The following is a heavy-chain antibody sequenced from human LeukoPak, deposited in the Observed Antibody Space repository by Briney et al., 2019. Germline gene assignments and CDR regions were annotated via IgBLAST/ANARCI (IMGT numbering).Heavy chain of an antibody. D-gene: IGHD3-10*01. Sequence: PSETLSLTCTVSGGSISSGDYYWSWIRQHPGKGLEWIGYIYYSGSTYYNPSLKSRVNISVDPSKNQFSLRLNSVTAADTAVYYCARELTMAAGYFDYWGQGTLVTVSS. CDR2: IYYSGST. V-gene: IGHV4-31*02. CDR3: ARELTMAAGYFDY. J-gene: IGHJ4*02. CDR1: GGSISSGDYY.